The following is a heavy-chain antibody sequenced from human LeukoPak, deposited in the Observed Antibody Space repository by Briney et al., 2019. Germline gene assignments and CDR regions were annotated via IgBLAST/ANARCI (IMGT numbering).Heavy chain of an antibody. V-gene: IGHV4-39*07. Sequence: SETLSLTCSVSDGSISSSSYDWGWIRQPPGKGLEWIGSIYYSGNTHYNPSLKSRLTISVDRSKNQFSLRLSSVTAADTAVYYCARGNCGGDCSRNGFDPWGQGTLVTVSS. CDR3: ARGNCGGDCSRNGFDP. CDR1: DGSISSSSYD. CDR2: IYYSGNT. D-gene: IGHD2-21*02. J-gene: IGHJ5*02.